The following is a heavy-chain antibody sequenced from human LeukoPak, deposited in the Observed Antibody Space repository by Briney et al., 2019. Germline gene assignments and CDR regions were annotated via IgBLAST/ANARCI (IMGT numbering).Heavy chain of an antibody. V-gene: IGHV3-21*01. CDR3: ARDRNYYDYGSFDY. J-gene: IGHJ4*02. Sequence: GGSLRLSCAASGFTFSSYSMTWVRQAPGKGLEWVSSISSSSSYIYYADSVKGRFTISRDNAKNSLYLQMNSLRAEDTAVYYCARDRNYYDYGSFDYWGQGTLVTVSS. CDR1: GFTFSSYS. D-gene: IGHD4-17*01. CDR2: ISSSSSYI.